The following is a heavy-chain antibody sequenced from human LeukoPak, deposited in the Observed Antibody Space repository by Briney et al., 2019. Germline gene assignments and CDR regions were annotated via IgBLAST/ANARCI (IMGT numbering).Heavy chain of an antibody. Sequence: ASVKVSCKASGYTFTGYYMHWVRQAPGQGLEWMGRINPNSGGTNYAQKFQGRVTVTRDTSISTAYMELSRLRSDDTAVYYCARVLTGYSSSWYYWGQGTLVTVSS. CDR2: INPNSGGT. CDR1: GYTFTGYY. D-gene: IGHD6-13*01. CDR3: ARVLTGYSSSWYY. V-gene: IGHV1-2*06. J-gene: IGHJ4*02.